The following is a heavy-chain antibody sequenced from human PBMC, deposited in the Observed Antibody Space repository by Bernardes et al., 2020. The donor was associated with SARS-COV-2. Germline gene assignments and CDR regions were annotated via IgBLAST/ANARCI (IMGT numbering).Heavy chain of an antibody. J-gene: IGHJ6*02. CDR1: GFSFSSYA. D-gene: IGHD2-2*01. V-gene: IGHV3-30-3*01. CDR2: ISYHGNNK. CDR3: ARALNTGGLCSTTPCCPGV. Sequence: GGSLRLSCAASGFSFSSYAMHWVRQAPGKGLEWVAVISYHGNNKYYADSVKGRFTISRDNSENTLSLQMNSLRVEDTAVYYCARALNTGGLCSTTPCCPGVWGQGTMVTVSS.